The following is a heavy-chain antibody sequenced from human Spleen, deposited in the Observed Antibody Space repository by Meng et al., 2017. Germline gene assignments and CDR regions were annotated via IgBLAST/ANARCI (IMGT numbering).Heavy chain of an antibody. CDR3: ARGPTTMAHDFDY. D-gene: IGHD4-11*01. V-gene: IGHV4-34*01. Sequence: QVQLQRWGAGLLKPSGTPSLTFVVSGGSFSDYYWSWIRQPPGKGLEWIGEINHGGSTNYNPSLESRATISVDTSQNNLSLKLSSVTAADSAVYYCARGPTTMAHDFDYWGQGTLVTVSS. CDR2: INHGGST. J-gene: IGHJ4*02. CDR1: GGSFSDYY.